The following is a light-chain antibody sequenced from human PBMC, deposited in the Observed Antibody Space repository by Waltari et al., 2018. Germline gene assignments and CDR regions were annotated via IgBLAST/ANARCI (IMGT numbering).Light chain of an antibody. J-gene: IGKJ1*01. Sequence: ELVLTQSPGTLSLSPGERATLSCRASQRVSSSYLAWYQQKPGQAPRPLIYGASSRATGIPDRFSGSGSGTDFTLTISRLEPEDFAVYYCQQYGTSPPETFGQGTKVEIK. CDR1: QRVSSSY. V-gene: IGKV3-20*01. CDR3: QQYGTSPPET. CDR2: GAS.